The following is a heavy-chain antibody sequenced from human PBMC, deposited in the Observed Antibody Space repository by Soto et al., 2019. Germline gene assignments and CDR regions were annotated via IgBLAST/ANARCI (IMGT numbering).Heavy chain of an antibody. CDR1: GGSISTSRSY. CDR3: ARQPTTGDTDLWFDP. J-gene: IGHJ5*02. V-gene: IGHV4-39*01. Sequence: QLQLLESGPGLVKASETLSLTCSVSGGSISTSRSYWAWIRQPPGKGLEWLANIFYSGSTFYHPSRASRVSVSVDTAPTGFARELRPVTAADTAVYHCARQPTTGDTDLWFDPWGQGTLVTVSS. CDR2: IFYSGST. D-gene: IGHD2-21*01.